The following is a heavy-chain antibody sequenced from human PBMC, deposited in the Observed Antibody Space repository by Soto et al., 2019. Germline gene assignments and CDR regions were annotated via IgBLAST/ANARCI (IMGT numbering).Heavy chain of an antibody. J-gene: IGHJ3*02. Sequence: SETLSLTCTVSGGSISRYYWSWIRQPPGKGLEWIGYIYYSGSTNYNPSLKSRVTISVDASKNQFSLKLSSVTAVDTAVYYCVRDDPYSNLVHDAFDIWGQGTMVTVSS. D-gene: IGHD4-4*01. V-gene: IGHV4-59*01. CDR1: GGSISRYY. CDR3: VRDDPYSNLVHDAFDI. CDR2: IYYSGST.